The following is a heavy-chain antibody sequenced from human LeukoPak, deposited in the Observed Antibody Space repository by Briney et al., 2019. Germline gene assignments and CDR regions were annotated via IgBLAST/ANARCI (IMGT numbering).Heavy chain of an antibody. Sequence: ASVKVSRKASVGTYSSYAISWVRQAPGQGLEWMGGLIPIFGTANYAQKFQGRVTITADESTSTAYMELSSLRSEDTAVYYCARGYCSGGSSYRGSYYYYMDVWGKGTTVTISS. J-gene: IGHJ6*03. V-gene: IGHV1-69*13. CDR2: LIPIFGTA. CDR3: ARGYCSGGSSYRGSYYYYMDV. D-gene: IGHD2-15*01. CDR1: VGTYSSYA.